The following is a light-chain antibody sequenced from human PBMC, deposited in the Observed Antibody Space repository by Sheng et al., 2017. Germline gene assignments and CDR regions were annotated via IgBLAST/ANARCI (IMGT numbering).Light chain of an antibody. CDR3: QQYGDSPYS. Sequence: EIVLTQSPGTLSLSPGERATLSCRASQTVSSSYLAWYQHKPGQAPRLLIYGASSRATAIPDRFSGSGSGTDFTLTISRLEPEDFAVYYCQQYGDSPYSFGQGTKLEIK. CDR1: QTVSSSY. CDR2: GAS. V-gene: IGKV3-20*01. J-gene: IGKJ2*03.